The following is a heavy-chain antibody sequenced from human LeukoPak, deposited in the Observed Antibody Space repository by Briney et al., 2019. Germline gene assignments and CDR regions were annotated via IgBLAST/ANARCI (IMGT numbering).Heavy chain of an antibody. CDR3: ARSRTNDGGAWYSSSSRDFDY. Sequence: SGTLSLTCAVSGGSISSSNWWSWVRQPPGKGLEWIGEIYHSGSTNYNPSLKSRVTISVDKSKNQFSLKLSSVTAADTAVYYCARSRTNDGGAWYSSSSRDFDYWGQGTLVTVSS. J-gene: IGHJ4*02. D-gene: IGHD6-13*01. CDR1: GGSISSSNW. CDR2: IYHSGST. V-gene: IGHV4-4*02.